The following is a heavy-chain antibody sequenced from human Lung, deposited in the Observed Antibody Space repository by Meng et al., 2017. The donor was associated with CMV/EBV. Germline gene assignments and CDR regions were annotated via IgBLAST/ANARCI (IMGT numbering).Heavy chain of an antibody. CDR2: INHSGST. CDR1: GGSFSGYY. Sequence: SETLSLTCAVYGGSFSGYYWSWIRQPPGKGLEWIGEINHSGSTNYNTSLKSRVTISVDTSKNQFSLKLSSVTAADTAVYYCAKRRTIFGVVIDYGMDVWGQGTTVXVSS. V-gene: IGHV4-34*01. D-gene: IGHD3-3*01. J-gene: IGHJ6*02. CDR3: AKRRTIFGVVIDYGMDV.